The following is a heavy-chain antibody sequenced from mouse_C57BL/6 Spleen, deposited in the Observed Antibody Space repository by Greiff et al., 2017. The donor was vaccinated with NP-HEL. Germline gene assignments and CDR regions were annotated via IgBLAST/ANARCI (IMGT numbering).Heavy chain of an antibody. V-gene: IGHV1-82*01. J-gene: IGHJ1*03. Sequence: VKLMESGPELVKPGASVKISCKASGYAFSSSWMNWVKQRPGKGLEWIGRIYPGDGDTNYNGKFKGKATLTADKSSSTAYMQLSSLTSEDSTVYFCARFYGSIWYFGVWGTGTTVTVSS. D-gene: IGHD1-1*01. CDR3: ARFYGSIWYFGV. CDR2: IYPGDGDT. CDR1: GYAFSSSW.